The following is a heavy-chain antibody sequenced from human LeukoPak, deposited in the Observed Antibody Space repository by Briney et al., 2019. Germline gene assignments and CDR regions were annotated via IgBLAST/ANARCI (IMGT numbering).Heavy chain of an antibody. J-gene: IGHJ4*02. Sequence: ASVKVSCKASGYTFTGYYMHWVRQAPGQGLERVGIINPSGGSTSYAQKFQGRVIMTRDMSTNTVYMELSSLKSDDTAVYYCAREAVVNTAMLSLGYWGQGTLLTVSS. CDR3: AREAVVNTAMLSLGY. CDR1: GYTFTGYY. D-gene: IGHD2-2*01. CDR2: INPSGGST. V-gene: IGHV1-46*01.